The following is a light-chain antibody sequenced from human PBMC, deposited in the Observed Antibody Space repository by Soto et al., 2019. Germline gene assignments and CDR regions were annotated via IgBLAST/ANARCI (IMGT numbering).Light chain of an antibody. J-gene: IGKJ1*01. Sequence: DIVMTQSPDSLAVSLGERATINCKSSQSVLYSSNNKNYLAWYQQKSGQVPRLLIYGASSRATGIPDRFSGSGSGTDFTLTISRLEPEDVAVYYCHHSGNSHGTFGQGTKVDI. CDR2: GAS. CDR1: QSVLYSSNNKNY. V-gene: IGKV4-1*01. CDR3: HHSGNSHGT.